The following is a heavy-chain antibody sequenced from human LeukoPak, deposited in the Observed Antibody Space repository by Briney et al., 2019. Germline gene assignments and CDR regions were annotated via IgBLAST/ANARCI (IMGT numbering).Heavy chain of an antibody. CDR3: ARGSSGYPEPYYYYGMDV. CDR1: GFTFSSYA. CDR2: ISGSGGST. D-gene: IGHD3-22*01. J-gene: IGHJ6*02. Sequence: GGPLRLSCAASGFTFSSYAMSWVRQAPGKGLEWVSAISGSGGSTYYADSVKGRFTISRDNSKNTLYLQMNSLRAEDTAVYYCARGSSGYPEPYYYYGMDVWGQGTTVTVSS. V-gene: IGHV3-23*01.